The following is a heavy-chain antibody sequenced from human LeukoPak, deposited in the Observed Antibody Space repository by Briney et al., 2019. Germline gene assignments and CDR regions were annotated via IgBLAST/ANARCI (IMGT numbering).Heavy chain of an antibody. Sequence: SETLSLTCSVSGYSISSGYYWGWIRQPPGKWLEWIGRIYHSGSTYYTPSLKSRVTISVDTSKNQFSLKLSSVTAADTAVYYCARIKTTPGLWFDPWGQGTLVTVSS. D-gene: IGHD1-7*01. CDR3: ARIKTTPGLWFDP. V-gene: IGHV4-38-2*02. CDR1: GYSISSGYY. J-gene: IGHJ5*02. CDR2: IYHSGST.